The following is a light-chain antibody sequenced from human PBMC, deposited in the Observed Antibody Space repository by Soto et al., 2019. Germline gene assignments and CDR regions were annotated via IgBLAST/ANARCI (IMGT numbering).Light chain of an antibody. V-gene: IGKV3-15*01. Sequence: DTVSKQSSATRSVYQGERVTLSCRDSQIVRSNLAWYQHKPGQAPRLLIYGASTRATGIPARFSGSGSGTEFTLTISSLQSEDFAVYYCQQYNKWPPLTFGGGTKVEIK. CDR2: GAS. CDR3: QQYNKWPPLT. J-gene: IGKJ4*01. CDR1: QIVRSN.